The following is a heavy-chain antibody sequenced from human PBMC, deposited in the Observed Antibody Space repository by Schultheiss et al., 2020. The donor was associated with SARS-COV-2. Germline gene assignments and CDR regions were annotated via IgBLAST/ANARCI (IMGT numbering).Heavy chain of an antibody. D-gene: IGHD3-22*01. CDR2: IGARGTGT. CDR1: GLTFSSYA. J-gene: IGHJ4*02. Sequence: GGSLRLSCSASGLTFSSYAMNWVRQAPGKGLEWISGIGARGTGTHYADSVKGRFTVFRDNSKNTLYLQMNTLRADDTAVYHCARTGDNSGYFAYLDSWGQGTLVTVSS. V-gene: IGHV3-23*01. CDR3: ARTGDNSGYFAYLDS.